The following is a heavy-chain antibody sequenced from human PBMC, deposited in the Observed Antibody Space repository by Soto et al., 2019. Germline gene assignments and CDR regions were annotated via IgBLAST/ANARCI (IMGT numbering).Heavy chain of an antibody. V-gene: IGHV3-30-3*01. CDR2: ISYDGSNK. J-gene: IGHJ4*02. CDR1: GFTFSSYA. Sequence: GGSLRLCCAASGFTFSSYAMHWVRQDPGKGLEWVAVISYDGSNKYYADSVKGRFTISRDNSKNTLYLQMNSLRAEDTAVYYCARDCIPYYYDSSACYWGQGTLVTVSS. D-gene: IGHD3-22*01. CDR3: ARDCIPYYYDSSACY.